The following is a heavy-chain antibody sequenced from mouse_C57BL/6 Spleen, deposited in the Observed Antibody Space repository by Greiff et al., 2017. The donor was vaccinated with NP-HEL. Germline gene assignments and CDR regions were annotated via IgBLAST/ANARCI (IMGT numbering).Heavy chain of an antibody. J-gene: IGHJ1*03. V-gene: IGHV1-80*01. CDR1: GYAFSSYW. CDR2: IYPGDGDT. D-gene: IGHD1-1*01. Sequence: QVQLQQSGAELVKPGASVKISCKASGYAFSSYWMNWVKQRPGKGLEWIGQIYPGDGDTNYNGKFKGKATLTADKSSSTAYMQLSGLTSEDSAGYFCARLGTTVVATGGYFDVWGTGTTGTVSS. CDR3: ARLGTTVVATGGYFDV.